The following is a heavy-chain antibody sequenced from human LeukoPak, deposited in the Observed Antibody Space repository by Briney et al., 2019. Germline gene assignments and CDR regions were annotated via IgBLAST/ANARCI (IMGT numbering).Heavy chain of an antibody. Sequence: GASVKVSCKAAGGTFTSYAISWVRQAPGQGLEWMGRIIPIFGIANYAQKFQGRVTITADKSTSTAYMELSSLRSEDTALYYCARVVNNWSDWAYWGQGTLVTVSS. CDR3: ARVVNNWSDWAY. V-gene: IGHV1-69*04. J-gene: IGHJ4*02. D-gene: IGHD1-20*01. CDR1: GGTFTSYA. CDR2: IIPIFGIA.